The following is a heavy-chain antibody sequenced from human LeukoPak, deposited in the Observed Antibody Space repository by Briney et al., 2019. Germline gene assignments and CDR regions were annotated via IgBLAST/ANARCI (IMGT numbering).Heavy chain of an antibody. CDR2: ISGRGDST. Sequence: PGGSLRLSCAAPGFMFSSYNMYWARQAPGKGLEWVSAISGRGDSTFYADSVKGRFTISRDNSKNTVYLQMNSLRAEDTAVYYCARARSDTIVVVPAAIPRGWFDPWGQGTLVTVSS. D-gene: IGHD2-2*02. V-gene: IGHV3-23*01. CDR1: GFMFSSYN. J-gene: IGHJ5*02. CDR3: ARARSDTIVVVPAAIPRGWFDP.